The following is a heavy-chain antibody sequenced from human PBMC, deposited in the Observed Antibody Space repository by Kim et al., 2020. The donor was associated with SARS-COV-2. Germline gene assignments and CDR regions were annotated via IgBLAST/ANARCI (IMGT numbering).Heavy chain of an antibody. CDR1: GGTFNSYA. CDR3: ASGNYDILTGYYLTFDY. V-gene: IGHV1-69*04. D-gene: IGHD3-9*01. CDR2: IIPILGIA. Sequence: SVKVSCKASGGTFNSYAISWVRQAPGQGLEWMGRIIPILGIANYAQKFQGRVTITAGKPTSTAYMELSSLRSEDTAMYYCASGNYDILTGYYLTFDYWGLGTLVTVSS. J-gene: IGHJ4*02.